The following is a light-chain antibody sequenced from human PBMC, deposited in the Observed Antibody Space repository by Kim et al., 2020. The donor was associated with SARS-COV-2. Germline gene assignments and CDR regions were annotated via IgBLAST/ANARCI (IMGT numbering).Light chain of an antibody. CDR3: QSSDSSVSGV. V-gene: IGLV1-40*01. Sequence: QSVLTQPPSVSGAPGQRVTIPCTVSSSNIGAGYDVHWYQQWPGTAPRLLIYANNNRPSGVPDRFSGSKSGTSASLAITGLQAEDEAVYYCQSSDSSVSGVFGGGTQLTVL. CDR1: SSNIGAGYD. J-gene: IGLJ3*02. CDR2: ANN.